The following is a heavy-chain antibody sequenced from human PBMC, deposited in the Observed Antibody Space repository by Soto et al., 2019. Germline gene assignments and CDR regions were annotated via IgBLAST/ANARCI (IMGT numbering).Heavy chain of an antibody. CDR2: INPSGGST. Sequence: ASVKVSCKASGYTFTSYYMHGVRQAPGQGLEWMGIINPSGGSTSYAQKFQGRVTMTRDTSTSTVYMELSSLGSEDTAVYYCARGYCSGGSCYVTPGNFDYWGQGTLVTVSS. V-gene: IGHV1-46*01. CDR1: GYTFTSYY. D-gene: IGHD2-15*01. CDR3: ARGYCSGGSCYVTPGNFDY. J-gene: IGHJ4*02.